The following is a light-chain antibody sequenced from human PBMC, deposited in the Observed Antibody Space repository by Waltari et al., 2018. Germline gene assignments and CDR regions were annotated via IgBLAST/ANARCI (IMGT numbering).Light chain of an antibody. Sequence: QSALTQPPSASGSPGQSVTISCTGTSSDVGGYNSVSWYQQHPGKAPTLMIYEVTKRPSGVPDRVSGSKSGNTASLTVSGLQAEDETDYYCSSYSGSNKLVFGGGTKLTVL. V-gene: IGLV2-8*01. CDR2: EVT. CDR3: SSYSGSNKLV. CDR1: SSDVGGYNS. J-gene: IGLJ2*01.